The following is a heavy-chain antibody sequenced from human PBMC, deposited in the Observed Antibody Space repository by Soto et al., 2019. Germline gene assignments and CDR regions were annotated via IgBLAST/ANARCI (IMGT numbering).Heavy chain of an antibody. D-gene: IGHD1-26*01. V-gene: IGHV3-48*01. CDR2: ISSSSTAI. J-gene: IGHJ4*02. Sequence: EVKLVESGGGLVQPGGSLRLSCAASGFTFSYYSVNWVRQAPGKGLEWLSYISSSSTAIYYAESVKGRFTISRDNAKDSLYLQMNSLRAEDTAVYYCARETVSGSLDYWGQGTLVTVSS. CDR1: GFTFSYYS. CDR3: ARETVSGSLDY.